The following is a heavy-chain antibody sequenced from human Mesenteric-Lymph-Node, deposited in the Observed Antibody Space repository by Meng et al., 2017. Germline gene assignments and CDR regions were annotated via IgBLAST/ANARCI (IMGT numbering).Heavy chain of an antibody. D-gene: IGHD3-10*01. J-gene: IGHJ5*02. CDR2: INPNSGGT. CDR3: ARGSMVRGVMPTKNWFDP. CDR1: GYTFTGYY. Sequence: ASVKVSCKASGYTFTGYYMHWVRQAPGQGLEWMGRINPNSGGTNYAQKFQGRVTMTRDTSISTAYMELSRLRSDDTAVYYCARGSMVRGVMPTKNWFDPWGQGTLVTVSS. V-gene: IGHV1-2*06.